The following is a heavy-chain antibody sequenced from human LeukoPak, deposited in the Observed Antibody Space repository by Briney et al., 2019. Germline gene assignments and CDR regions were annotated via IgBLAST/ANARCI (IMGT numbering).Heavy chain of an antibody. Sequence: ASVKVSCTTSGYTFTTYDINWVRQATGQGLEWLGWMSPNNGDTGYAQKLQGRVTMTTDTSTSTAYMELRSLRSDDTAVYYCAREDYYDSSGYSFWGQGTLVTVSS. J-gene: IGHJ4*02. CDR3: AREDYYDSSGYSF. V-gene: IGHV1-18*01. CDR1: GYTFTTYD. CDR2: MSPNNGDT. D-gene: IGHD3-22*01.